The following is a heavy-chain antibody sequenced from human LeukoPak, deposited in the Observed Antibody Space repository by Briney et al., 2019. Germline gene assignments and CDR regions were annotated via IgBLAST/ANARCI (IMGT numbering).Heavy chain of an antibody. Sequence: ASVKVSCKASGYTFTSYYMHWVRQAPGQGLEWMGIINPSGGSTSYAQKFQGRVTMTRDTSTSTVYMELSSLRSEGTAVYYCARDLPTLPYYDFWSGVDYYYYMDVWGKGTTVTVSS. J-gene: IGHJ6*03. CDR3: ARDLPTLPYYDFWSGVDYYYYMDV. D-gene: IGHD3-3*01. CDR2: INPSGGST. CDR1: GYTFTSYY. V-gene: IGHV1-46*01.